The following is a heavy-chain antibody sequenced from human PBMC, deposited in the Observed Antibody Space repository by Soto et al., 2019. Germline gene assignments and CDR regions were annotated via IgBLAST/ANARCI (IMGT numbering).Heavy chain of an antibody. D-gene: IGHD3-22*01. CDR2: IDSDGSST. Sequence: EVQLVESGGGLVQPGGSLRLSCAASGFTFSSYWMHWVRQSPGKGLVWVSQIDSDGSSTTYADTVKGRFTFSRDNAKNKLFLQLNSRKAEDTAVYYCVRDYDSSGFYSGHWGQGTLVTVSS. V-gene: IGHV3-74*03. CDR3: VRDYDSSGFYSGH. CDR1: GFTFSSYW. J-gene: IGHJ4*02.